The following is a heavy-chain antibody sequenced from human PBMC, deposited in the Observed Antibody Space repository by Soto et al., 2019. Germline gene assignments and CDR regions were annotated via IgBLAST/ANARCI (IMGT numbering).Heavy chain of an antibody. D-gene: IGHD6-19*01. CDR3: ARAEGSGWYSRSNYYYYYGMDV. V-gene: IGHV4-39*07. CDR2: IYYSGTT. J-gene: IGHJ6*02. Sequence: PSETLSLTCTVSGDSITSNSYFWAWIRQPPGKGQEWIGYIYYSGTTYYNPSLKSRVTISVDTSKNQFSLKLSSVTAADTAVYYCARAEGSGWYSRSNYYYYYGMDVWGQGTTVTVSS. CDR1: GDSITSNSYF.